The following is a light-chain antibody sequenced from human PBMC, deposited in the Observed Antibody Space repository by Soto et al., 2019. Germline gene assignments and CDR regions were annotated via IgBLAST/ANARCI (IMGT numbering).Light chain of an antibody. Sequence: AIRMTQSPSSVSASTGDRVTITCRASQGISSYLAWYQQKPGKAPKLLIYAASTLQSGVPSRFSGSGSGTDFTLTISCLQSEDFATCYCQQYYSYPITFGQGTRLEIK. CDR2: AAS. J-gene: IGKJ5*01. V-gene: IGKV1-8*01. CDR1: QGISSY. CDR3: QQYYSYPIT.